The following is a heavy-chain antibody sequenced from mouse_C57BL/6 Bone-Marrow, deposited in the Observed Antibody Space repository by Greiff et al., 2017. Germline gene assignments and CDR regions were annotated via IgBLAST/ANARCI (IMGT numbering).Heavy chain of an antibody. CDR1: GFTFSDYG. CDR3: ARGGLPWFAY. D-gene: IGHD2-4*01. Sequence: EVQLVESGGGLVKPGGSLKLSCAASGFTFSDYGMHWVRQAPEKGLEWVAYISSGSSTIYYADTVKGRFTISRDNAKNTLFLQMTRLRSEDTAMYYCARGGLPWFAYWGQGTLVTVSA. CDR2: ISSGSSTI. V-gene: IGHV5-17*01. J-gene: IGHJ3*01.